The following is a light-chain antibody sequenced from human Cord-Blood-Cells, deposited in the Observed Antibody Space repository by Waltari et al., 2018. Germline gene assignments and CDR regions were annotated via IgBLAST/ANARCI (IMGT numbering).Light chain of an antibody. CDR1: ALPNQY. CDR3: QSADSSGTVV. CDR2: KDS. Sequence: SYALTQPPSVPVPPGQTASSTCPGDALPNQYAYWYQQKPGQAPVLVIYKDSERPSGIPERFSGSSSGTTVTLTISGVQAEDEADYYCQSADSSGTVVFGGGTKLTVL. V-gene: IGLV3-25*03. J-gene: IGLJ2*01.